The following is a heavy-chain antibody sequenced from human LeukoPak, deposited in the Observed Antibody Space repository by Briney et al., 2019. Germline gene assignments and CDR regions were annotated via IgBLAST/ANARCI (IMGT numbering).Heavy chain of an antibody. CDR3: ARSIAVAQNWFDP. CDR2: IYYSGST. CDR1: GGSISSYY. Sequence: TSETLSLTCTVSGGSISSYYWSWIRQPPGKGLEWIGYIYYSGSTNYNPSLKSRVTISVDTSKNQFSLKLSSVTAADTAVYYCARSIAVAQNWFDPWGQGTLVTVSS. J-gene: IGHJ5*02. D-gene: IGHD6-19*01. V-gene: IGHV4-59*01.